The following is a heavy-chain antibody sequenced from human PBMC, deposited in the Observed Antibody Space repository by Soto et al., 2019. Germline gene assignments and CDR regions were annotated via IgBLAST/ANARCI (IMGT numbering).Heavy chain of an antibody. CDR1: GGSISSGGYY. J-gene: IGHJ6*02. D-gene: IGHD6-13*01. Sequence: QVQLQESGPGLVKPSQTLSLTCTVSGGSISSGGYYWSWIRQHPGKGLEWIGYIYYSGSTYYNPPLKSRVTXSXAXSXXHFSLKLRSVTAAATAVSYCARDLQCSRLFYGMDVWGQGTTVPVSS. V-gene: IGHV4-31*03. CDR2: IYYSGST. CDR3: ARDLQCSRLFYGMDV.